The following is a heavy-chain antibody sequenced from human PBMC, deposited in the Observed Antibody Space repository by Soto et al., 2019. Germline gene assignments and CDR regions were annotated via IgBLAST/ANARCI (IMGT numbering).Heavy chain of an antibody. CDR1: GGTFSSYA. CDR3: ARYGDYERQLTRYYFDY. Sequence: GASVKVSCKASGGTFSSYAISWVRQAPGQGLEWMGGIIPIFGTANYAQKFQGRVTITADESTSTAYMELSSLRSEDTAVYYCARYGDYERQLTRYYFDYWGQGTLVTVSS. CDR2: IIPIFGTA. V-gene: IGHV1-69*13. J-gene: IGHJ4*02. D-gene: IGHD4-17*01.